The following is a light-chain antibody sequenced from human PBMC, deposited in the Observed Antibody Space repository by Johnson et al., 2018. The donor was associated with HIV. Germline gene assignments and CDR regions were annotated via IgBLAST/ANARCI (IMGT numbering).Light chain of an antibody. Sequence: QPVLTQPPSVSAAPGQKVTISCSGSSSNIGNNYVSWYQQLPGRAPKLLIYENHKRPSGIPDRFSGSKSGTSATLGITGLQTGDEADYYCGTWDSSLSAYVVGTGTKVTVL. CDR2: ENH. J-gene: IGLJ1*01. V-gene: IGLV1-51*02. CDR3: GTWDSSLSAYV. CDR1: SSNIGNNY.